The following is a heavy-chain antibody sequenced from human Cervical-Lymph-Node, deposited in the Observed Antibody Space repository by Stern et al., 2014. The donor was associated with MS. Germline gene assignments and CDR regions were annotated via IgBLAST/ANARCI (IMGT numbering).Heavy chain of an antibody. CDR3: ATTRWDLFTWNWFDP. Sequence: VQLVESGPGLVKPSQTLSLTCTVSGGSISSSGYYWSWIRQPADKGLEWIGRIHDSGSTYYNPSLKSRVTISMDKDNNQFSLKLPSVTAADTAVYYCATTRWDLFTWNWFDPWGQGTLVTVSS. D-gene: IGHD1-26*01. J-gene: IGHJ5*02. CDR1: GGSISSSGYY. V-gene: IGHV4-61*02. CDR2: IHDSGST.